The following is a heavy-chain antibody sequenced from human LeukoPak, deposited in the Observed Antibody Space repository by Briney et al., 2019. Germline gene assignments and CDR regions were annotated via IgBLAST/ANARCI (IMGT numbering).Heavy chain of an antibody. CDR2: INHSGIT. CDR1: SYSISSGYY. CDR3: GRDRPTGYYDY. Sequence: PSETLSLTCTVSSYSISSGYYWGWIRQSPGKGLEWIASINHSGITYYKPSLKSRFTISVDTAHNHFSLKLDSVTAADTAVYYCGRDRPTGYYDYWGQGILVTVSS. J-gene: IGHJ4*02. V-gene: IGHV4-38-2*02. D-gene: IGHD3-9*01.